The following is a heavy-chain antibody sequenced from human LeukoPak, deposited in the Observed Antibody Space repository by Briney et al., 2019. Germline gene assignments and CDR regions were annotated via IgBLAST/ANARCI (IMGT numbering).Heavy chain of an antibody. V-gene: IGHV4-39*01. CDR3: ARLREYSSGPFDY. CDR2: IYYSGST. D-gene: IGHD6-19*01. CDR1: GGSINSRDSY. Sequence: SETLSLTCTVSGGSINSRDSYWGWIRQPTGKGLEWIGSIYYSGSTYYNPSLKSRVTMSVDTSKNQFSLKLSSVAAADTAVYYCARLREYSSGPFDYWGQGTLVTVSS. J-gene: IGHJ4*02.